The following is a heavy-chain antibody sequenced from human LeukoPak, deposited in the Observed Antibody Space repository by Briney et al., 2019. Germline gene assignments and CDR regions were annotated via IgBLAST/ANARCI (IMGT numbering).Heavy chain of an antibody. CDR2: IKKDGSEK. D-gene: IGHD6-13*01. CDR1: GFTFNIYW. CDR3: ARASSWYTPSRFDP. J-gene: IGHJ5*02. Sequence: GGSLRLSCAASGFTFNIYWMSWVRQAPGKGLEWVANIKKDGSEKYYVDSVKGRFTISRDNAKNSLYLQMNSLRAEDTAVYYCARASSWYTPSRFDPWGQGTLVTVSS. V-gene: IGHV3-7*01.